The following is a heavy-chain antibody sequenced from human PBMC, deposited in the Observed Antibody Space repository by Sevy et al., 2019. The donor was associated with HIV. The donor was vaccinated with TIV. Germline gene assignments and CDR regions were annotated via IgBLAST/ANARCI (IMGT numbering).Heavy chain of an antibody. D-gene: IGHD1-1*01. Sequence: GESLKISCKGSGYSFTSYWIGWVRRIPGKGLEWMGIIYPGDSDTRYSPSFQGQVTISADKSISTAYLQWSSLKASDTAMYYCARQSTTGTTNYYYGMDVWGQGTTVTVSS. CDR2: IYPGDSDT. J-gene: IGHJ6*02. CDR3: ARQSTTGTTNYYYGMDV. CDR1: GYSFTSYW. V-gene: IGHV5-51*01.